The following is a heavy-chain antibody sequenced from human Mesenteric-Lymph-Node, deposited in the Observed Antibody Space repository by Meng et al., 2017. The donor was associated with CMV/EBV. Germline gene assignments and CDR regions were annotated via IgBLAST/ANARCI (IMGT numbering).Heavy chain of an antibody. D-gene: IGHD6-13*01. CDR1: GFSLSTSGVG. Sequence: QITLKASGHTLVKPTQTLTLTCTFSGFSLSTSGVGVGWIRQPPGKALEWLALIYWDDDKRYSPSLKSRLTITKDTSKNQVVLTMTNMDPVDTATYYCAHSSGIAAAGPFYFDYWGQGTLVTVSS. CDR2: IYWDDDK. J-gene: IGHJ4*02. V-gene: IGHV2-5*02. CDR3: AHSSGIAAAGPFYFDY.